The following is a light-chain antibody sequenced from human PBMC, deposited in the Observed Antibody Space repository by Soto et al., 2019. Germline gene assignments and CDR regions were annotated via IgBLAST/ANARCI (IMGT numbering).Light chain of an antibody. CDR3: QQDYNYPLN. Sequence: IHMTQPPPPPPAALGQRVTITWRASQSISSYLNWYQQKPGKAPKLLIYAASSLQSGVPSSFSGSGSGTDFTLTISSLQPEDFATYYCQQDYNYPLNFGGGNKVDIK. V-gene: IGKV1-6*01. J-gene: IGKJ4*01. CDR2: AAS. CDR1: QSISSY.